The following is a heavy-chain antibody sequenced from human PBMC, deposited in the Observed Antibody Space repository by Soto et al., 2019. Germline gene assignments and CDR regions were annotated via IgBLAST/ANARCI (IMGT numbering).Heavy chain of an antibody. V-gene: IGHV4-34*01. CDR2: INHSGST. Sequence: SETLSLTCAVYGGSFSGYYWSWIRQPPGKGLEWIGEINHSGSTNYNPSLKSRVTISVDTSKNQFSLKLSSVTAADTAVYYCARRSGYYYYYYGMDVWGQVTNVTVSS. D-gene: IGHD3-3*01. CDR3: ARRSGYYYYYYGMDV. J-gene: IGHJ6*02. CDR1: GGSFSGYY.